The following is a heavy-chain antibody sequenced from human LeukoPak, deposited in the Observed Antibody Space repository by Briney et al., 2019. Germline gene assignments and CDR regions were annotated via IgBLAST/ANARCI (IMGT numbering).Heavy chain of an antibody. J-gene: IGHJ4*02. CDR3: ARAYSSGWYYFDY. D-gene: IGHD6-19*01. CDR2: ISYDGSNK. CDR1: GFTFSSYA. V-gene: IGHV3-30*01. Sequence: GGSLRLSCAASGFTFSSYAMHWVRQAPGKGLEWVAVISYDGSNKHYADSVKGRFTISRDNSKNTLYLQMNSLRAEDTAVYYCARAYSSGWYYFDYWGQGTLVNVSS.